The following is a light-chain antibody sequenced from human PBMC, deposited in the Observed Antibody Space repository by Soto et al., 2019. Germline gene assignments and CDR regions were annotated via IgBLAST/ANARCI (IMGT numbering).Light chain of an antibody. Sequence: EVLMTQSPGTLSVSPGEGATLSCRANESISVNLAWYQQKPGQAPKLLIFGATSRATGVPARFSGSGSVTDFSLTISSPQSEDFAVYYCQQYNNWPSTFGQGTKVDI. J-gene: IGKJ2*01. V-gene: IGKV3-15*01. CDR3: QQYNNWPST. CDR1: ESISVN. CDR2: GAT.